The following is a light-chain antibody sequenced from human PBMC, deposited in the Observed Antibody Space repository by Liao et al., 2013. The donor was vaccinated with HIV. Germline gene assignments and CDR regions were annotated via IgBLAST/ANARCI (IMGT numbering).Light chain of an antibody. V-gene: IGLV3-1*01. CDR3: QTWDVTTGAVL. J-gene: IGLJ2*01. CDR1: RLGDKY. CDR2: ESH. Sequence: SYELTQPPSVSVSPGQTVSIMCSGERLGDKYASWYQRKPGQSPLVVIYESHKRPPGIPERFSGANSGNTATLTISGTQAMDEADYFCQTWDVTTGAVLFGGGTELTVL.